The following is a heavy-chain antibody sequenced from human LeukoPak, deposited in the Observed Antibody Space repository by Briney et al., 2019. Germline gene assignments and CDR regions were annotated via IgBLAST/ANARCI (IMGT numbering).Heavy chain of an antibody. CDR1: GFTFDDYA. CDR3: ARDWSFDY. J-gene: IGHJ4*02. V-gene: IGHV3-9*01. Sequence: GGSLRLSCAASGFTFDDYAMHWVRQAPGKGLEWVSGISWNSGSIGYADSVKGRFTISRDNAKNSLYLQMNSLRDEDTGVYYCARDWSFDYWGQGTLVTVSS. D-gene: IGHD2-8*02. CDR2: ISWNSGSI.